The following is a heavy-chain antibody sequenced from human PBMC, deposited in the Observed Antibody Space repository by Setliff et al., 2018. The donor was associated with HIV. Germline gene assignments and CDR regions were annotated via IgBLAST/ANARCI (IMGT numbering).Heavy chain of an antibody. CDR2: IYYGGST. CDR3: ARDPVPQKRNNFWSGYSDY. V-gene: IGHV4-59*11. J-gene: IGHJ4*02. Sequence: SETLSLTCTVSGGSISSHYWSWIRQPPGKGLEWIGSIYYGGSTNYNPSLKSRVTISVDTSKNQFSLKLSSVTAADTAVYYCARDPVPQKRNNFWSGYSDYWGQGMLVTVSS. CDR1: GGSISSHY. D-gene: IGHD3-3*01.